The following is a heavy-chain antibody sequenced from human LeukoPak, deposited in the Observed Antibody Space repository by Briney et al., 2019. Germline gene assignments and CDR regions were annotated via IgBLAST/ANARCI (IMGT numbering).Heavy chain of an antibody. CDR1: GYSISSHYS. CDR3: ARSVIVPANVADYYTYMVV. D-gene: IGHD2-2*01. Sequence: SETLTLICGLSGYSISSHYSLGPPRPPHGTGLGWIDVIYRRGNTEYNPPHQSLHTISRDTSKNEFSLKVNSVTAADTAVYYCARSVIVPANVADYYTYMVVWGRGISVTVS. V-gene: IGHV4-38-2*01. J-gene: IGHJ6*03. CDR2: IYRRGNT.